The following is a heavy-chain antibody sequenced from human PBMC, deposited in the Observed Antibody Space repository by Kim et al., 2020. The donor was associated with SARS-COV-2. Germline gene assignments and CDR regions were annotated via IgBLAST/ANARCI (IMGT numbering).Heavy chain of an antibody. Sequence: GDGYTKYSEEFPGRVKFTRDTSASTAYMELSSLGSEDSAVFYCLGGYYFDYWGQGTLVTVSS. CDR3: LGGYYFDY. J-gene: IGHJ4*02. D-gene: IGHD2-15*01. CDR2: GDGYT. V-gene: IGHV1-3*01.